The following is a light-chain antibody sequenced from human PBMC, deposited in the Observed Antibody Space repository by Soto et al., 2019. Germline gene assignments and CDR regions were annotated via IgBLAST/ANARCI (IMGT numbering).Light chain of an antibody. CDR3: QQYGTSPPD. CDR1: PGVISTD. V-gene: IGKV3-20*01. J-gene: IGKJ4*01. CDR2: AAS. Sequence: EIVLTQSPGTLSLSPGERATLSCRASPGVISTDVAWYKQKPGQAPRLLVYAASSRASGIPDRFSGSGSGTDFTLTISRLEPEDFADYYCQQYGTSPPDFGGGTRVEI.